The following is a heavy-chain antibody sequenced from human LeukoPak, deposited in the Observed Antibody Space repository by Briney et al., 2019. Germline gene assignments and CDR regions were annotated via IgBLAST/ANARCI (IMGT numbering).Heavy chain of an antibody. CDR2: ISSSSSTI. Sequence: GGSLRLSCAASGFTFSSYSMNWVRQAPGKGLEWVSYISSSSSTIYYADSVKGRFTISRDNAKNSLYLQMNSLRAEDTAVYYCARDPTKSPYGSGSYVNWGQGTLVTVSS. CDR1: GFTFSSYS. CDR3: ARDPTKSPYGSGSYVN. J-gene: IGHJ4*02. D-gene: IGHD3-10*01. V-gene: IGHV3-48*01.